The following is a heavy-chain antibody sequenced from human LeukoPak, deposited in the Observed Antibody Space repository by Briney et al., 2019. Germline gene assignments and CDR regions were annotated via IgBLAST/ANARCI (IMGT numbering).Heavy chain of an antibody. CDR2: IYSGGST. CDR3: AREGSGPGYSYGYGLDY. V-gene: IGHV3-53*01. Sequence: GSLRLSCAASGFTVSSNYMSWVRQAPGKGLEWVSVIYSGGSTYYADSVKGRFTISRDNSKNTLYLQMNSLRAEDTAVYYWAREGSGPGYSYGYGLDYWGQGTLVTVHS. CDR1: GFTVSSNY. D-gene: IGHD5-18*01. J-gene: IGHJ4*02.